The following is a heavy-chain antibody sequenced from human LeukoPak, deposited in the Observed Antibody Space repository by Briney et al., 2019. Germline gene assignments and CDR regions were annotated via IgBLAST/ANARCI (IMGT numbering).Heavy chain of an antibody. Sequence: GALRLSCAASGFTFSSYAMHWVRQAPGKGLEWVAVISYDGSNKYYADSVKGRFTISRDNSKNTLYLQMNSLRAEDTAVYYCARGVTYSSSWSYYYYGMDVWGQGTTVTVSS. V-gene: IGHV3-30-3*01. CDR2: ISYDGSNK. J-gene: IGHJ6*02. CDR1: GFTFSSYA. CDR3: ARGVTYSSSWSYYYYGMDV. D-gene: IGHD6-13*01.